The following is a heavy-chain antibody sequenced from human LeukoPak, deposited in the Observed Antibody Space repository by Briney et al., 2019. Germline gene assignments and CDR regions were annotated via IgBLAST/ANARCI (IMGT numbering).Heavy chain of an antibody. J-gene: IGHJ6*03. V-gene: IGHV4-59*01. D-gene: IGHD6-19*01. CDR3: ARDKGYSSGWYPYYYYMGV. CDR1: GGSISSYY. Sequence: PSETLSLTCTVSGGSISSYYWSWIRQPPGKGLEWIGYIYYSGSTNYNPSLKSRVTISVDTSKNQFSLKLSSVTAADTAVYYCARDKGYSSGWYPYYYYMGVWGKGTTVTVSS. CDR2: IYYSGST.